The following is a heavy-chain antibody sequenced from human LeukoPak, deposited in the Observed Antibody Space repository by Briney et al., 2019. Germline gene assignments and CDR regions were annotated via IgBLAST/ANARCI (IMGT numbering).Heavy chain of an antibody. V-gene: IGHV3-23*01. J-gene: IGHJ1*01. CDR1: GFPFSIYA. D-gene: IGHD2-15*01. CDR3: ARCDGETCYSPFTH. Sequence: GVSLRLSCATSGFPFSIYAMSWVRQAPGRGLEWISATTDSGGITYYADSVKGRFTISRDNSKNTLHLQMNSLRAEDTAVYYCARCDGETCYSPFTHWGQGTLVTVSS. CDR2: TTDSGGIT.